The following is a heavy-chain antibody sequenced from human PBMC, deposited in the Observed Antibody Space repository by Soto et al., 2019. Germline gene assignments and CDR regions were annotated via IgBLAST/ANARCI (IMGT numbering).Heavy chain of an antibody. CDR3: ARMNDYVWGNYRVLDY. J-gene: IGHJ4*02. CDR1: GGSISSYY. D-gene: IGHD3-16*02. Sequence: SETLSLTCSVSGGSISSYYWSWIRQPPGKGLEWIGYIFYSGNTNYNPSLKSRVTISVATSKNQFSLQLSSVTAADTAVYYCARMNDYVWGNYRVLDYWGQGTLVTVSS. V-gene: IGHV4-59*01. CDR2: IFYSGNT.